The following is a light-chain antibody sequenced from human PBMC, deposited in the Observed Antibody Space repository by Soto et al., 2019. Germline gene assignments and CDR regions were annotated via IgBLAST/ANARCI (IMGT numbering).Light chain of an antibody. Sequence: ALTQPASVSGSPGQSITISCTGTSSDVGGYNYVSWYQQHPGKAPKLMIYDVSNRPSGVSNRFSGSKSGNTASLTISGLQAEDEADYYCSSYTSSSTRPSVFGTRTKLTVL. J-gene: IGLJ1*01. CDR3: SSYTSSSTRPSV. V-gene: IGLV2-14*01. CDR2: DVS. CDR1: SSDVGGYNY.